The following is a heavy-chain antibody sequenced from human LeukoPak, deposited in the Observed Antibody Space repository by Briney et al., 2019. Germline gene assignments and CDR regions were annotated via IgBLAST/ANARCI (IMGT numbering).Heavy chain of an antibody. J-gene: IGHJ4*02. CDR1: GFIFSSYS. Sequence: PGGSLRLSCAASGFIFSSYSMNWVRQAPGKGLEWVSYISSSSNSIYYADSVKGRITISRDNAKNSLYLQMNSLRAEDTAVYYCARTHCSGGSCYSIDYWGQGTLVTVSS. CDR3: ARTHCSGGSCYSIDY. D-gene: IGHD2-15*01. CDR2: ISSSSNSI. V-gene: IGHV3-48*01.